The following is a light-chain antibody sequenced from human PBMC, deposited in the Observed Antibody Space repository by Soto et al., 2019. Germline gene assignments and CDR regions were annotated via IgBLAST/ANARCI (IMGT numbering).Light chain of an antibody. Sequence: EIVMTQSPATLSVSPGERATLSCRASQSVSSNLAWYQQKPGQAPRLLIYGASTRATGIPARFSGSGSGTEFTLTISSLQSEDSATFYCLQHSTYPLTFGQGTKVEIK. CDR1: QSVSSN. CDR3: LQHSTYPLT. V-gene: IGKV3-15*01. CDR2: GAS. J-gene: IGKJ1*01.